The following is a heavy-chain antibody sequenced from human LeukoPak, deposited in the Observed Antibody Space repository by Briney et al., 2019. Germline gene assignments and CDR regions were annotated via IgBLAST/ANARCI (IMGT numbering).Heavy chain of an antibody. J-gene: IGHJ4*02. V-gene: IGHV3-23*01. CDR3: AKATGITARPNYFDY. CDR2: ISGSGGST. Sequence: PGGPLRLSCAASGFTFSSYAMSWVRQAPGKGLEWVSAISGSGGSTYYADSVKGRFTISRDNSKNTLYLQMNSLRAEDTAVYYCAKATGITARPNYFDYWGQGTLVTVSS. CDR1: GFTFSSYA. D-gene: IGHD6-6*01.